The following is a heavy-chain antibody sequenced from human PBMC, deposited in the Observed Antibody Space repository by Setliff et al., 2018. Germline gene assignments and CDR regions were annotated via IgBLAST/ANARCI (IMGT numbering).Heavy chain of an antibody. CDR1: GASITSGGFY. D-gene: IGHD1-26*01. CDR2: IPPSGST. J-gene: IGHJ4*02. CDR3: ARSPSSGAYWNPRPFYSDY. V-gene: IGHV4-61*09. Sequence: PSETLSLTCSVPGASITSGGFYWTWIRQPAGKGLEWIGHIPPSGSTTYNPSVKSRVTISLDTSKNHFSLKLDSVTAADTALYYCARSPSSGAYWNPRPFYSDYWARGTLVTVSS.